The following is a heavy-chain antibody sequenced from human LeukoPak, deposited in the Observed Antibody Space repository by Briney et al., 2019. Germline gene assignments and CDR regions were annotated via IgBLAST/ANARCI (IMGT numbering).Heavy chain of an antibody. J-gene: IGHJ4*02. D-gene: IGHD5-24*01. Sequence: PGGSLRLSCAASGFTFSSHWMRWVRHAPGKGLVWVSRVKGDGTFTKYADSVYGRFTISRDNAKNTLYLHMHSLRAEDTAVYYCVRDGDDFNFDYWGQGNLVTVSS. CDR3: VRDGDDFNFDY. CDR2: VKGDGTFT. CDR1: GFTFSSHW. V-gene: IGHV3-74*03.